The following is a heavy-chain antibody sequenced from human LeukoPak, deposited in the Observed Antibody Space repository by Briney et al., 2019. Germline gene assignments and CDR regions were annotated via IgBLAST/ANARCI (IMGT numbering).Heavy chain of an antibody. V-gene: IGHV5-51*01. D-gene: IGHD6-13*01. J-gene: IGHJ4*02. CDR1: GYSFTNYW. CDR2: IYPGDSDT. CDR3: ARSAAAGTGPFDY. Sequence: GESLKISCKGSGYSFTNYWIGWVRQLPGKGLEWMGIIYPGDSDTRYRPSFQGQVTISADKSISTAYLQWSSLKASDTAMYYCARSAAAGTGPFDYWGQGTLVTVSS.